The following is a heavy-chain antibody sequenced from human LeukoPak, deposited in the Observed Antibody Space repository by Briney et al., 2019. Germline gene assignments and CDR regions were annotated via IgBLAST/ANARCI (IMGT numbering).Heavy chain of an antibody. CDR2: ISAYNGNT. CDR1: GYTFTSYG. V-gene: IGHV1-18*01. Sequence: GASVKVSCKASGYTFTSYGIRWVRQAPGQGLEWMGWISAYNGNTNYAQKLQGRVTMTTDTSTSTAYMELRSLRSDDTAVYYCARDDSVAAAAAPQHWGQGTLVTVSS. J-gene: IGHJ1*01. CDR3: ARDDSVAAAAAPQH. D-gene: IGHD6-13*01.